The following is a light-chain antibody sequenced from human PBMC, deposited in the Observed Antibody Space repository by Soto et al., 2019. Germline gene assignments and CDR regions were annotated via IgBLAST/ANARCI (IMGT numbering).Light chain of an antibody. CDR2: EAS. V-gene: IGKV1-33*01. Sequence: DIQMTQSPSSLSASVGDRVTITCQARQALNDYLTWYQQNPGKDPKLLIYEASHLETGVPSRFSGSESGTHFTFTNNSLQPEDMATYYGQQDDNRPITFGQGTGLEIK. J-gene: IGKJ5*01. CDR1: QALNDY. CDR3: QQDDNRPIT.